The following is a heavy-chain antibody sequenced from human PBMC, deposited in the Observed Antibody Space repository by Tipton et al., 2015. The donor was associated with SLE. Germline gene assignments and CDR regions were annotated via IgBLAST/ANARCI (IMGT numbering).Heavy chain of an antibody. CDR2: IHTSGST. CDR3: ARYNSPSWFDP. Sequence: TLSLTCTVSGGSISSGSYYWSWIRQPAGKGLEWIGRIHTSGSTNYNPSLKSRVTMSIDTSRKQFSLQLTSVTAADTAVYYCARYNSPSWFDPWGQGTLVSVSS. CDR1: GGSISSGSYY. J-gene: IGHJ5*02. V-gene: IGHV4-61*02. D-gene: IGHD6-19*01.